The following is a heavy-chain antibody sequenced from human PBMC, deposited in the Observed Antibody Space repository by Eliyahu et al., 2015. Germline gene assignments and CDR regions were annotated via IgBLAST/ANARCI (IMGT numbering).Heavy chain of an antibody. V-gene: IGHV3-23*01. CDR1: GFTFSNYG. Sequence: EVQMLESGGGLVQPGGSLRLSCAASGFTFSNYGMSWVRQAPGKGLEWVSGISGSDGRTYYADSVKGRVAISRDNSKNTVYLQMNSLRAEDTAVYYCARASVIGTTLDYFDYWGQGTLVTVSS. J-gene: IGHJ4*02. CDR2: ISGSDGRT. D-gene: IGHD1-1*01. CDR3: ARASVIGTTLDYFDY.